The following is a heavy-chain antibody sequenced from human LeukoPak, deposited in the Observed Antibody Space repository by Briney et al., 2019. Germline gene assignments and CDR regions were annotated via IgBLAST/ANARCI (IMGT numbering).Heavy chain of an antibody. J-gene: IGHJ5*02. CDR2: IYYSGST. CDR3: ARAEQQLVLGWFDP. D-gene: IGHD6-13*01. Sequence: PSETLSLTCTASGGSISSSSYYWGWIRQPPGKGLEWIGSIYYSGSTYYNPSLKSRVTISVDTSKNQFSLKLSSVTAADTAVYYCARAEQQLVLGWFDPWGQGTLVTVSS. V-gene: IGHV4-39*01. CDR1: GGSISSSSYY.